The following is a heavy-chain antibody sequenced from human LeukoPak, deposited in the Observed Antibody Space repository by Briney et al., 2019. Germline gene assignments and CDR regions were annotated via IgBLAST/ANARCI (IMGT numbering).Heavy chain of an antibody. D-gene: IGHD3-9*01. CDR3: ARDRYDILTVYYMYFDY. CDR2: IWYDGSNK. Sequence: TGRSLRLSCAASGFSFSSYGMHWVRQAPGKGLEWVAVIWYDGSNKYYADSVKGRFTISRDNSKNTLFLQMNSLRAEDTAVYYCARDRYDILTVYYMYFDYCGQGSLVTVSS. V-gene: IGHV3-33*01. CDR1: GFSFSSYG. J-gene: IGHJ4*02.